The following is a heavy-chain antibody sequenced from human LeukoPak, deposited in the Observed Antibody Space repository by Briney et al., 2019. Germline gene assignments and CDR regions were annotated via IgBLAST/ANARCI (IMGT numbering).Heavy chain of an antibody. V-gene: IGHV3-64*01. CDR2: ISSNGGST. J-gene: IGHJ3*02. D-gene: IGHD2-15*01. CDR1: GFTFSSYA. Sequence: GGSLRLSCAASGFTFSSYAMHWVRQAPGKGLEYVSAISSNGGSTYYANSVKGRFTISRDNFKNTLYLQMGSLRAEDMAVYYCARRWSGAFDIWGQGTMVTVSS. CDR3: ARRWSGAFDI.